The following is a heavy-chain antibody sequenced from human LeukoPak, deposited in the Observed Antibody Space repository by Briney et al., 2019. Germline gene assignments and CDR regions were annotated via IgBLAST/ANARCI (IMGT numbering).Heavy chain of an antibody. Sequence: ASVKVSCKASGYTFTGYYMHWVRQAPGHGLEWMGWISAYNGNTNYAQKLQGRVTMTTDTSTSTAYMELRSLRSDDTAVYYCARVRQLVQESDYWGQGTLVTVSS. J-gene: IGHJ4*02. V-gene: IGHV1-18*04. D-gene: IGHD6-13*01. CDR3: ARVRQLVQESDY. CDR2: ISAYNGNT. CDR1: GYTFTGYY.